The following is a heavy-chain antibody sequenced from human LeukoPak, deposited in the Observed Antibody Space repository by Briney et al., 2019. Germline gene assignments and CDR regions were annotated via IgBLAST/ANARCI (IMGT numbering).Heavy chain of an antibody. CDR3: ARTSGNIDY. D-gene: IGHD5-12*01. J-gene: IGHJ4*02. V-gene: IGHV4-34*01. Sequence: KPSETLSLTCAVYGGSFSGYYWSWIRQPPGKGLEWIGEINHSGSTNYNPSLKSRVTISVDTSKNQFSLKLSSVTAADTAVYYCARTSGNIDYWGQGTLVTVSS. CDR1: GGSFSGYY. CDR2: INHSGST.